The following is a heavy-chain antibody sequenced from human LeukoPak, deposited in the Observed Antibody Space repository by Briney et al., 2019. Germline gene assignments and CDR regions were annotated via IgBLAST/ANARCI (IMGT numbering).Heavy chain of an antibody. CDR1: GFTFSTFW. D-gene: IGHD2-15*01. CDR3: AKGWSFDI. CDR2: IKQDGTEK. V-gene: IGHV3-7*01. Sequence: GGSPRLSCVASGFTFSTFWMTWVRQAPGKVLEWVANIKQDGTEKYYVDSVKGRFTISRDNAKNSLYVQMDSLRAEDTAVYYCAKGWSFDIRGQGTMVTVTS. J-gene: IGHJ3*02.